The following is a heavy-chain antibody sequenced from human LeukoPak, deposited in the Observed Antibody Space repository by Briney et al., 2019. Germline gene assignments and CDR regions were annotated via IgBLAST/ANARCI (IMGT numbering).Heavy chain of an antibody. Sequence: GGSLRLSCAVSGLSFSNYAMMWLRQAPGKGLEWVSAIIGSGAWALYADSVKGRFTISRDNSKNTLYLQMSSLRGEDTAVYYCSKDAVGYCSGGYCYRFDSWGQGTLVTVSS. V-gene: IGHV3-23*01. J-gene: IGHJ4*02. CDR3: SKDAVGYCSGGYCYRFDS. CDR2: IIGSGAWA. CDR1: GLSFSNYA. D-gene: IGHD2-15*01.